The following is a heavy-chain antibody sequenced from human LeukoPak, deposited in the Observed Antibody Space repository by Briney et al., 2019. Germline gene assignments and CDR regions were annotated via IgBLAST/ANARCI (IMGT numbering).Heavy chain of an antibody. CDR3: ATYRPYGDKPFDY. CDR2: ISYDGSNK. D-gene: IGHD4-17*01. J-gene: IGHJ4*02. V-gene: IGHV3-30-3*01. Sequence: QPGGSLRLSCAASGFTFSSYAMHWVRQAPGKGLEWVAVISYDGSNKYYADSVKGRFTISRDNSKNTLYLQMNSLRAEDTAVYYCATYRPYGDKPFDYWGQGTPVTVSS. CDR1: GFTFSSYA.